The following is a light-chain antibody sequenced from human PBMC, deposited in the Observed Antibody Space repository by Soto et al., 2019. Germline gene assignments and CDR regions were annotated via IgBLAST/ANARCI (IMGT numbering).Light chain of an antibody. CDR2: AAS. CDR3: QRYYNAPFT. J-gene: IGKJ4*01. CDR1: QGIKNY. V-gene: IGKV1-27*01. Sequence: DIQVTQHPSSLSASVGDRVTITCRASQGIKNYLAWYQQKPGETPKLLIYAASTLESGIPPRFSGSGSGTDFTLTINNLQPEDVATYYCQRYYNAPFTFGGGTKVDI.